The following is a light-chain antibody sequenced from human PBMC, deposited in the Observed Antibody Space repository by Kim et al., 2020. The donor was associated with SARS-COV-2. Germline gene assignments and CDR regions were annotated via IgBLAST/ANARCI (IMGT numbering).Light chain of an antibody. J-gene: IGKJ4*01. CDR2: DVS. Sequence: SASVGDRLTITCQASQDIGKYLNWYQQKPGKAPELLLYDVSNLETGVPSRFSGSGSGTDFTFIISSLQPEDIATYYCQQYAHLLTFGGGTKVEIK. CDR1: QDIGKY. CDR3: QQYAHLLT. V-gene: IGKV1-33*01.